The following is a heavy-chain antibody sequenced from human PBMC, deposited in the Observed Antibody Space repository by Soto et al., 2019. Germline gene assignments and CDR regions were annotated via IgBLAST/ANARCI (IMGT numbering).Heavy chain of an antibody. CDR2: IYYSGST. CDR3: ARDFLNYYGSGSPKYYYGMDV. D-gene: IGHD3-10*01. Sequence: QVQLQESGPGLVKPSQTLSLTCTVSGGSISSGGYYWSWIRQHPGKGLEWIGYIYYSGSTYYNPSLQSRVTISVDTSKNQFSLKLSSVTAADTAVYYCARDFLNYYGSGSPKYYYGMDVWGQGTTVTVSS. V-gene: IGHV4-31*03. CDR1: GGSISSGGYY. J-gene: IGHJ6*02.